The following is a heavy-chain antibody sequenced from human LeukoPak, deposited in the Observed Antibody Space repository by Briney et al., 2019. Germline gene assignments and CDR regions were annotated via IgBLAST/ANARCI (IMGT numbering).Heavy chain of an antibody. CDR3: ARDGVTGDYFDY. D-gene: IGHD2-21*02. V-gene: IGHV3-66*01. J-gene: IGHJ4*02. Sequence: GGSLRLSCAASGFSVSSNYMSWVRQAPGKGLEWVSVIYSGGSTYYADSVKGRFTISRDNSKNTLYLQMNSLRAEDTAVYYCARDGVTGDYFDYWGQGTLVTVSS. CDR2: IYSGGST. CDR1: GFSVSSNY.